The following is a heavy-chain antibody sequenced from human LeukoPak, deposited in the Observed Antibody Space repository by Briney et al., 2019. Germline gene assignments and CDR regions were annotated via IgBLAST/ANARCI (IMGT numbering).Heavy chain of an antibody. D-gene: IGHD3-10*01. CDR2: ISGDGGST. J-gene: IGHJ6*03. Sequence: PGGSLRLSCAASGFTFDDYAMHWVRQAPGKGLEWVSLISGDGGSTYYADSVKGRFIISRDNSKNSLYLQMNSLRTEDTALYYCAKDYGSGTYYYYMDVWGKGTTVTVSS. CDR1: GFTFDDYA. CDR3: AKDYGSGTYYYYMDV. V-gene: IGHV3-43*02.